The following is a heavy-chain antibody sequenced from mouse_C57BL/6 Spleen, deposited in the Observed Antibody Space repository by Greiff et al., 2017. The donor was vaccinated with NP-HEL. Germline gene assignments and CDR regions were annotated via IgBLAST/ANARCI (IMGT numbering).Heavy chain of an antibody. CDR3: ERRAREYDY. CDR2: IDPSDSYT. CDR1: GYTFTSYW. V-gene: IGHV1-69*01. Sequence: VQLQQSGAELVMPGASVKLSCKASGYTFTSYWMHWVKQRPGQGLEWIGEIDPSDSYTNYNQKFKGKSTLTVDKSSSTAYMQLSSLTSEDAAVYYCERRAREYDYGGQGTTLTVSS. J-gene: IGHJ2*01. D-gene: IGHD5-1*01.